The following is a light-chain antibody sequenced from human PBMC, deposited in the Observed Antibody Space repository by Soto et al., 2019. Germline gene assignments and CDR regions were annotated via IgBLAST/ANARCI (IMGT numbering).Light chain of an antibody. J-gene: IGLJ3*02. Sequence: QTVVTQEPSFSVSPGGTVTLTCGLNSGSVSSNHYPSWYQQTPGQAPRTLIYNTNTRSSGVPDRFSASMLGNKAALTITGAQADDESDYYSVLYIGSGIWVFGGGTKLTVL. CDR1: SGSVSSNHY. CDR2: NTN. CDR3: VLYIGSGIWV. V-gene: IGLV8-61*01.